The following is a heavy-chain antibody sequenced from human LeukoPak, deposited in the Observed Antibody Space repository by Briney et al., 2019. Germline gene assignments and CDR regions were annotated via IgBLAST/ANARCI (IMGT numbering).Heavy chain of an antibody. CDR1: GGSISSYY. CDR3: AAIVGATEVIDY. Sequence: SETLSLTCTVSGGSISSYYWSWIRQPPGKGLEWIGYIYYSGSTNYNPSLKSRVTISVDTSKNQFSLKLSSVTAADTAVYYCAAIVGATEVIDYWGQGTLVTASS. CDR2: IYYSGST. D-gene: IGHD1-26*01. J-gene: IGHJ4*02. V-gene: IGHV4-59*08.